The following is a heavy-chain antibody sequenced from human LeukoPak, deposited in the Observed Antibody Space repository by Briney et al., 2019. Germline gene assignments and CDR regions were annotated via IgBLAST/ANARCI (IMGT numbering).Heavy chain of an antibody. D-gene: IGHD3-9*01. CDR3: ARDMVTPYDILTGYYYNYYYYMDV. CDR1: GFTFSTYT. Sequence: PGGSLRLSCAASGFTFSTYTMNWVRQAPGKGLEWVSSISSIGSTIYYADSVKGRFTISRDNAKNSLYLQMNSLRVEDTAVYYCARDMVTPYDILTGYYYNYYYYMDVWGKGTTVTVSS. J-gene: IGHJ6*03. V-gene: IGHV3-48*01. CDR2: ISSIGSTI.